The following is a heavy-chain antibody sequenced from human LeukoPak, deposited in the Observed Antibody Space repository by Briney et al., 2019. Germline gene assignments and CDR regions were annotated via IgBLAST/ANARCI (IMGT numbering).Heavy chain of an antibody. CDR3: ASHLNCSGGSCYTGAFDI. D-gene: IGHD2-15*01. CDR1: GYSISSDYY. CDR2: IYHSGST. J-gene: IGHJ3*02. V-gene: IGHV4-38-2*02. Sequence: SETLSLTCTVSGYSISSDYYWGWIRQPPGKGLEWIGSIYHSGSTYYNPSLKSRVTISVDTSKNQFSLKLSSVTAADTAVYYCASHLNCSGGSCYTGAFDIWGQGTMVTVSS.